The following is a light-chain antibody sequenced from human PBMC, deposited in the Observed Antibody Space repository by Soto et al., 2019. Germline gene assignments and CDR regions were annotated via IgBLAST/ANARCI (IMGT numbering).Light chain of an antibody. V-gene: IGLV2-14*01. J-gene: IGLJ2*01. CDR1: SSDVGGYNY. CDR3: SSYTSISTLGV. CDR2: DVS. Sequence: QSALTQPASVSGSPGQSITISCTGTSSDVGGYNYVSWYQQHPGKAPKLMIYDVSTRPSGVSTRFSGSKSGNTASLTISGLQSEDEADYYCSSYTSISTLGVFGGGTKLTVL.